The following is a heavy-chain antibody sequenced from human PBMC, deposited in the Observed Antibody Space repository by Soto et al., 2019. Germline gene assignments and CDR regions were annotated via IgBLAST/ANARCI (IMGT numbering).Heavy chain of an antibody. V-gene: IGHV3-30*03. D-gene: IGHD6-13*01. CDR3: ARAIADRYYYGMDV. CDR2: ISYDGSNK. J-gene: IGHJ6*02. Sequence: PGGSLRLSCAASGFTFSSYGMHWVRQAPGKGLEWVAVISYDGSNKYYADSVKGRFTISRDNSKNTLYLQMNSLRAEDTAVYYCARAIADRYYYGMDVWGQGTTVTVSS. CDR1: GFTFSSYG.